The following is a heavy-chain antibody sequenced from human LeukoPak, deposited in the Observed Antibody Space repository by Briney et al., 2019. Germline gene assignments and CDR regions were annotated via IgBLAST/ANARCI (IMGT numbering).Heavy chain of an antibody. CDR1: GGSLRGYY. V-gene: IGHV4-34*01. CDR3: ARGWSYYYGSGSYYD. J-gene: IGHJ4*02. CDR2: INHSGST. Sequence: AETLSLTCAVYGGSLRGYYWGWIRKPPGRGREWFGEINHSGSTNYNPSLKSRVTISVDTSKNQFSLKLSSVTAADTAVYYCARGWSYYYGSGSYYDWGQGTLVTVSS. D-gene: IGHD3-10*01.